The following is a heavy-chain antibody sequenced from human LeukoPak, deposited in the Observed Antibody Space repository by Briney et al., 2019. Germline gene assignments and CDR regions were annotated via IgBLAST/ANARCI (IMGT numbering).Heavy chain of an antibody. Sequence: GGSLRLSCAASGFTVSSNYMSWVRQAPGQGLEWVANMNQEGSDKYYVDSVKGRFSISRDNARNSLYLQMNSLRVEDTAVYYCARGHYDMDVWGQGTTVVVSS. J-gene: IGHJ6*02. CDR3: ARGHYDMDV. CDR1: GFTVSSNY. V-gene: IGHV3-7*01. CDR2: MNQEGSDK.